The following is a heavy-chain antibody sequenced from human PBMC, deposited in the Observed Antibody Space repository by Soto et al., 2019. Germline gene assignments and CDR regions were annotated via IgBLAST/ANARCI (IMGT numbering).Heavy chain of an antibody. J-gene: IGHJ4*02. V-gene: IGHV3-33*01. D-gene: IGHD1-1*01. Sequence: QVQLVESGGGVVQPGRSLRLSCAASGFTFSSYGMHWVRQAPGKGLEWVAVIWYDGSNKYYADSVKGRFTISRDNSKNTLYLQMNSLRAEDTAVYYCASGEVVNWKRPPPYFDYWGQGTLVTVSS. CDR2: IWYDGSNK. CDR3: ASGEVVNWKRPPPYFDY. CDR1: GFTFSSYG.